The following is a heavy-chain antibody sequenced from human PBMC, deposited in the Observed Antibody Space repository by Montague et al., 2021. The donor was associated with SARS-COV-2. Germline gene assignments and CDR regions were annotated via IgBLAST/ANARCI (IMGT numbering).Heavy chain of an antibody. CDR3: AREYIEAAGHGNDY. V-gene: IGHV3-48*03. J-gene: IGHJ4*02. Sequence: LRLSCAASGFTFSSYEMNWVRQAPGKGLEWVSYISRSGSIIYYADSVKGRFTISRDNAKNSLYLQMNSLRAEDTAVYYCAREYIEAAGHGNDYWGQGTLVTVSS. D-gene: IGHD6-13*01. CDR2: ISRSGSII. CDR1: GFTFSSYE.